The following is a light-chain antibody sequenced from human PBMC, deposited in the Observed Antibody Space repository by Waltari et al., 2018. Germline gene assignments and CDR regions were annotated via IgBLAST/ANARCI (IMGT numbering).Light chain of an antibody. CDR3: SAWDTSLSAVL. J-gene: IGLJ2*01. Sequence: QSVLTQPPSTSGAPGQRITISCTGTRSNIGAGYYVSWYQQFPGTAPKLLIYENINRPSGVSDRFSGSKSGTSASLTITGLQSEDEADHYCSAWDTSLSAVLFGGGTRLTVL. V-gene: IGLV1-40*01. CDR2: ENI. CDR1: RSNIGAGYY.